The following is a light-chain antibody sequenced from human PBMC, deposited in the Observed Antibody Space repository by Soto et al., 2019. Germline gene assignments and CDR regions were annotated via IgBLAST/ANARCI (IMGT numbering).Light chain of an antibody. CDR2: EVS. J-gene: IGLJ1*01. CDR1: SSDVGSYNY. V-gene: IGLV2-14*01. CDR3: SSYTSSSTPWV. Sequence: QSALTQPASVSGSPGQSITISCTGTSSDVGSYNYVSWYQQHPGKAPKLMIYEVSNRPSGVSHRFSASKSGNTASLTISGLQAEDEADYYCSSYTSSSTPWVFGTGTQLTVL.